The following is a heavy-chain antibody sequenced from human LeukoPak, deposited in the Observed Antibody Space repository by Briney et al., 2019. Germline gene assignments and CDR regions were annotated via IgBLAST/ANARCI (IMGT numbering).Heavy chain of an antibody. CDR1: GFTFSSYA. CDR2: ISGSGGST. D-gene: IGHD3-9*01. Sequence: GGSLRLSCAASGFTFSSYAMSWVRQAPGKGLEWVSAISGSGGSTYYADSVKGRFTISRDNSKNTLYLQMSSLRAEDTAVYYCASEERYYDILTGFSTWFDPWGQGTLVTVSS. V-gene: IGHV3-23*01. CDR3: ASEERYYDILTGFSTWFDP. J-gene: IGHJ5*02.